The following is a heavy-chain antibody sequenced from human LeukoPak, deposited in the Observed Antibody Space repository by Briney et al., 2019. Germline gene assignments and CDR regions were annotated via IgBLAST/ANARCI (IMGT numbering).Heavy chain of an antibody. D-gene: IGHD2-15*01. Sequence: GGSLRLSCAASGFTFSSYAMSWVRQAPGKGLEWVSAISGSGGSTYYAGSVKGRFTISRDNSKNTLYLQMNSLRAEDTAVYYCAKDRGVVVVAATPVDYWGQGTLVTVSS. CDR2: ISGSGGST. CDR1: GFTFSSYA. CDR3: AKDRGVVVVAATPVDY. J-gene: IGHJ4*02. V-gene: IGHV3-23*01.